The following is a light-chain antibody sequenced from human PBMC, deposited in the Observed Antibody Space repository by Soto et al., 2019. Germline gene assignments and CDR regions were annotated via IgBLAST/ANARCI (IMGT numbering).Light chain of an antibody. J-gene: IGKJ4*01. V-gene: IGKV1-12*01. CDR3: QQSNSFMFT. CDR2: NTS. CDR1: QDIGAW. Sequence: IQMTQSPSSVSASVGDSVTITCRASQDIGAWLAWFQQKPGKAPRLLISNTSNLRSGVPSRFSGSGSGTDFTLTITSLQPEDFATYYCQQSNSFMFTFGGGTKVEIK.